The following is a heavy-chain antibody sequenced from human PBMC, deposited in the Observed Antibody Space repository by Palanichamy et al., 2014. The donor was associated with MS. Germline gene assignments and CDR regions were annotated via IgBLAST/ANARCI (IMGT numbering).Heavy chain of an antibody. V-gene: IGHV4-38-2*01. Sequence: QVQLQESGPELVKPSETLSLTCAVSNYSISSGYLWGWIRQSPGKGLEWIGSVYHGGNTYYNPSLKSRVTISVDTSKNEFSLNLRSVTAADTAVYYCARSVDYDSSGYYSQDFWGQGTLVTVSP. J-gene: IGHJ4*02. D-gene: IGHD3-22*01. CDR2: VYHGGNT. CDR1: NYSISSGYL. CDR3: ARSVDYDSSGYYSQDF.